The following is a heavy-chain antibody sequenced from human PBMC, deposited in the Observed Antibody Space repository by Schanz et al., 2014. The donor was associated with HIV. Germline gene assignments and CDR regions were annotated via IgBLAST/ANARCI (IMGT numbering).Heavy chain of an antibody. Sequence: EVQLVETGGGLIQPGGSLRLSCAASGFTVSGNYMSWVRQAPGKGLEWVSVIYSGVSTYFADSVRGRFTITRDNSKSTLFLQMNSLRAEDTAVYFCANTEFPYSSSSDYYYGMDVWGQGTTVTVSS. J-gene: IGHJ6*02. CDR1: GFTVSGNY. CDR3: ANTEFPYSSSSDYYYGMDV. D-gene: IGHD6-6*01. CDR2: IYSGVST. V-gene: IGHV3-53*02.